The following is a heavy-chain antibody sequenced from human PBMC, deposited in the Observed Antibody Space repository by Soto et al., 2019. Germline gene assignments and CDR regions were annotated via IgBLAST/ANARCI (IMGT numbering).Heavy chain of an antibody. CDR1: GFTFTSSA. J-gene: IGHJ6*02. CDR3: AAARELTFGRTVYGMDV. CDR2: IVVGSGNT. V-gene: IGHV1-58*01. D-gene: IGHD3-16*01. Sequence: SVKVSCKASGFTFTSSAVQWVRQARGQRLEWIGWIVVGSGNTNYAQKFQERVTITRDMSTSTAYMELSSLRSEDTAVYYCAAARELTFGRTVYGMDVWGQGTTVTVSS.